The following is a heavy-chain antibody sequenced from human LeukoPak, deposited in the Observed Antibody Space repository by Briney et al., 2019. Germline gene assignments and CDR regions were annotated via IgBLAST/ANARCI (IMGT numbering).Heavy chain of an antibody. CDR3: ARGEVPAATWFDP. J-gene: IGHJ5*02. Sequence: SVKVSCKASGYTFTSYGISWVRQAPGQGLEWMGRIIPIFGTANYAQKFQGRVTITADESTSTAYMELSSLRSEDTAVYYCARGEVPAATWFDPWAREPWSPSPQ. V-gene: IGHV1-69*13. CDR2: IIPIFGTA. CDR1: GYTFTSYG. D-gene: IGHD2-2*01.